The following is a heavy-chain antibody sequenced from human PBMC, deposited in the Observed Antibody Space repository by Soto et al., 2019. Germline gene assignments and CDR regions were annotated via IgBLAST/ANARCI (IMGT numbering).Heavy chain of an antibody. V-gene: IGHV3-23*01. Sequence: EVQLLESGGGLVQPGGSLRLSCAASGFTFSSYAMSWVRQAPGKGLEWVSPISGSGGSTYYADSVKGRFTISRDNSKNTLYLQMNSLRAEDTAVYYCAKSSGYSYGLYYFDYWGQGTLVTVSS. CDR1: GFTFSSYA. J-gene: IGHJ4*02. CDR2: ISGSGGST. D-gene: IGHD5-18*01. CDR3: AKSSGYSYGLYYFDY.